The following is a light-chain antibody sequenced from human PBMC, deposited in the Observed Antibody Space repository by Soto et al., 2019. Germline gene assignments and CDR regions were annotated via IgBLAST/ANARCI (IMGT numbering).Light chain of an antibody. J-gene: IGKJ4*01. V-gene: IGKV3-15*01. CDR3: QQYNAWPLT. Sequence: EIVMTQSPATLSVSPGERATLSCRASQSVSSNLAWYQQKPGQAPRLLIYHASTRATGIPARFSGSGSGTEFTLTISSLQSEDFAFYYCQQYNAWPLTFGGGTKVEIK. CDR1: QSVSSN. CDR2: HAS.